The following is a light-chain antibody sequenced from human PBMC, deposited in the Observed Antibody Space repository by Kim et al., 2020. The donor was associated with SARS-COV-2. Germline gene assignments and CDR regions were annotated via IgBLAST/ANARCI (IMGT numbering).Light chain of an antibody. Sequence: GQKVPISCSGSSSNIGNNYVSWYQQLPGAAPKLLIFDNNERPSGIPDQFSGSKSGTSATLGITGLQTGDEADYYCGTWDSSLSAAVFGGGTQLTVL. V-gene: IGLV1-51*01. CDR2: DNN. CDR1: SSNIGNNY. CDR3: GTWDSSLSAAV. J-gene: IGLJ7*01.